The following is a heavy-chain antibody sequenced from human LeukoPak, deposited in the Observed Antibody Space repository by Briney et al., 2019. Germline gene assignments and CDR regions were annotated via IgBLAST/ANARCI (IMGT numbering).Heavy chain of an antibody. J-gene: IGHJ4*02. CDR2: ISGYNGNT. Sequence: ASVKVSCKASGYTFGHYYISWVRQAPGQGLEWMGWISGYNGNTNYAQKFQDRITMTADKSTTTVYMEVKSLRSDDTAVYYCARTHDFWSARKGDYFDPWGQGTLVTVSS. CDR1: GYTFGHYY. D-gene: IGHD3-3*01. CDR3: ARTHDFWSARKGDYFDP. V-gene: IGHV1-18*01.